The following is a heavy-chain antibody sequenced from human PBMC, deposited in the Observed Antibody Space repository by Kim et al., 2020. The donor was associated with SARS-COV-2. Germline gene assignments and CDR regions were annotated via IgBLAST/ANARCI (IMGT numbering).Heavy chain of an antibody. D-gene: IGHD1-1*01. CDR3: ARGGWEYDTDGGYFDY. J-gene: IGHJ4*02. Sequence: HKSRVTISVDKSKNQFSLKLSSVTAADTAVYYCARGGWEYDTDGGYFDYWGQGTLVTVSS. V-gene: IGHV4-4*02.